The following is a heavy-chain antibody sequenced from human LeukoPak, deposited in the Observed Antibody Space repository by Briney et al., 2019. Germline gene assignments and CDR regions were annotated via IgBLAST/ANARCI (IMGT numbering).Heavy chain of an antibody. J-gene: IGHJ6*02. CDR3: AKCMVRGVTDYYYGMDV. Sequence: PGGSLRLSCAASGFTFSSYAMSWVRQAPGKGREWVSAISGSGGSTYYADSVKGRFTISRDNSKNTLYLQMNSLRAEDTAVYYCAKCMVRGVTDYYYGMDVWGQGTTVTVSS. CDR1: GFTFSSYA. V-gene: IGHV3-23*01. CDR2: ISGSGGST. D-gene: IGHD3-10*01.